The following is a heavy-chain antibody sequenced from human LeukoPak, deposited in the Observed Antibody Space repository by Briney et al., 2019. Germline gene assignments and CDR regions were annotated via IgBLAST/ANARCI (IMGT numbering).Heavy chain of an antibody. J-gene: IGHJ4*02. CDR1: GYTFTSYY. CDR2: INPSGGST. V-gene: IGHV1-46*01. D-gene: IGHD3-10*01. Sequence: ASVKVSCKASGYTFTSYYMHWVRQAPGQGLEWMGIINPSGGSTSYAQKFQGRVTMTRDMSTSTVYMELSSLRSEDTAVYYCARTGRGVTPYDYWGQGTLVTVSS. CDR3: ARTGRGVTPYDY.